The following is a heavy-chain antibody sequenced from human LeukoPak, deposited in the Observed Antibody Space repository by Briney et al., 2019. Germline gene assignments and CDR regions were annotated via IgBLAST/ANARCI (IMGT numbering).Heavy chain of an antibody. CDR1: GFTFSTYS. J-gene: IGHJ3*02. CDR2: ISSRSKYI. Sequence: GGSLRLSCAASGFTFSTYSMNWVRQAPGKGLEWVSSISSRSKYIYHADSVKGRFTISRDDAKNSLYLQMNSLRVDDTAVYYCARRIAARRHDAFDIWGQGTMVTVSS. D-gene: IGHD6-6*01. V-gene: IGHV3-21*06. CDR3: ARRIAARRHDAFDI.